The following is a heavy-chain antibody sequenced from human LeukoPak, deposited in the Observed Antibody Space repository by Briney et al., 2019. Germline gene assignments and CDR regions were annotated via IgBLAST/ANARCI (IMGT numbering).Heavy chain of an antibody. D-gene: IGHD5-24*01. Sequence: PSETLSLTCTVSGASISSYHWSWIRQPPGKGLEWIGYVYNSGNTNYYPSLKSRVTMSLDMSKNQFSLKLSSVTAADTAIYYCARKDGDYWGQGTLVIVSS. V-gene: IGHV4-59*01. CDR1: GASISSYH. J-gene: IGHJ4*02. CDR2: VYNSGNT. CDR3: ARKDGDY.